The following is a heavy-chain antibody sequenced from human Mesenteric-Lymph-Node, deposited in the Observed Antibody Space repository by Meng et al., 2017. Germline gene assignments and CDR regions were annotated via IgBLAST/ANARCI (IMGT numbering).Heavy chain of an antibody. CDR2: INHSGST. D-gene: IGHD3-22*01. Sequence: GSLRLSCAVYGGSFSGYYWSWIRQPPGKGLEWIGEINHSGSTNYNPSLKSRVTISVDTSKNQFSLKLSSVTAADTAVYYCARAGAGAHEYYYDTLGGLWAFDIWGQGTMVTVSS. V-gene: IGHV4-34*01. J-gene: IGHJ3*02. CDR3: ARAGAGAHEYYYDTLGGLWAFDI. CDR1: GGSFSGYY.